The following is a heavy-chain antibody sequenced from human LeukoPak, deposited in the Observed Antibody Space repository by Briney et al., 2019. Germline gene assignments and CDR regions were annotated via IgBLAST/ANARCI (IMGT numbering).Heavy chain of an antibody. D-gene: IGHD3-10*01. CDR2: IYYSGST. V-gene: IGHV4-39*01. CDR1: GGSISSSSYY. Sequence: SETLSLTCTVSGGSISSSSYYWGWIRQPSGKGLEWIGSIYYSGSTYYNPSLKSRVTISVDTSKNQFFLKLSSVTAADTAVYYCARHLTRPYYYGSGSILFGFDYWGQGTLVTVSS. CDR3: ARHLTRPYYYGSGSILFGFDY. J-gene: IGHJ4*02.